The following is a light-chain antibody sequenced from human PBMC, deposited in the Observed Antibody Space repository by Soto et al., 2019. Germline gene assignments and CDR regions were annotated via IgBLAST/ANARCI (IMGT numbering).Light chain of an antibody. J-gene: IGKJ1*01. V-gene: IGKV1-17*01. Sequence: DIQMTQSPSSLSASVGDRVTITCRASQSVTTYLNWYQHKPGKAPQLLIHGASRLQSGVPSRFSASGSATEFTLTISSLQPEDFATYYCLQHNSYSWTFGQGTKVDIK. CDR2: GAS. CDR1: QSVTTY. CDR3: LQHNSYSWT.